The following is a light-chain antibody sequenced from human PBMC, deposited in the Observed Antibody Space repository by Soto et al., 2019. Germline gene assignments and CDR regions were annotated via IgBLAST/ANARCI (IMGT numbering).Light chain of an antibody. J-gene: IGLJ2*01. V-gene: IGLV2-14*01. CDR1: STDVGASNF. CDR2: EVS. Sequence: QSALTQPASVSGSPGQSITISCTGTSTDVGASNFVSWYQHHPGKAPKLLIYEVSHRPSGVSDRFSGSKSDNTASLTISGLRAEDEADYYCSSYTTNITPVVFGGGTKLTVL. CDR3: SSYTTNITPVV.